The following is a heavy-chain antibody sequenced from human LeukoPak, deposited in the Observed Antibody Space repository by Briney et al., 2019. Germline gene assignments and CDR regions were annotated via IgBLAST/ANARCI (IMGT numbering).Heavy chain of an antibody. Sequence: PGGSLRLSCAASGFTFSSYSMNWVRQAPGKGLEWVSVIYSGGSTYYADSVKGRFTISRDNSKNTLSLQMNSLRAEDTAMYYCAKHDYGDPVGNFDYWGQGTLVTVSS. CDR3: AKHDYGDPVGNFDY. CDR2: IYSGGST. J-gene: IGHJ4*02. D-gene: IGHD4-17*01. V-gene: IGHV3-66*04. CDR1: GFTFSSYS.